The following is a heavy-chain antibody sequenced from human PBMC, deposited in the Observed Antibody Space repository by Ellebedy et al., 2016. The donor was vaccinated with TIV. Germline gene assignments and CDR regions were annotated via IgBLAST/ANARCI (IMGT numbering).Heavy chain of an antibody. D-gene: IGHD1-26*01. J-gene: IGHJ4*02. Sequence: SETLSLXXSVSGGSVISGSNYWTWIRQSPGKGLEWIGYVSHSGSSNYSPALKSRVTMSLDASTNHFSLKVKSVTAADTALFYCARESSRELLRGYFDYWGQGALVTVSS. V-gene: IGHV4-61*03. CDR2: VSHSGSS. CDR1: GGSVISGSNY. CDR3: ARESSRELLRGYFDY.